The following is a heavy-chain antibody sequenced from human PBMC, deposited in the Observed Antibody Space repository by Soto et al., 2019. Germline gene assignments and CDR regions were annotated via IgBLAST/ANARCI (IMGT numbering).Heavy chain of an antibody. CDR1: GYTFTSYG. CDR3: ARYSSGFQGSGFDY. Sequence: ASVKVSCKASGYTFTSYGISWVRQAPGQGLQWMGWISAYNGNTNYAQKLQGRVTMTTDTSTSTAYMELRSLRSDDTAVYYCARYSSGFQGSGFDYWGQGTLVTVSS. D-gene: IGHD6-19*01. V-gene: IGHV1-18*01. J-gene: IGHJ4*02. CDR2: ISAYNGNT.